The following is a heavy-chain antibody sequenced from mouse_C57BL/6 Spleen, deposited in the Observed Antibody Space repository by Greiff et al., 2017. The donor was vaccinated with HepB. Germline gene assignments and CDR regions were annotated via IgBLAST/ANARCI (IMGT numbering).Heavy chain of an antibody. J-gene: IGHJ1*03. CDR2: IYPGDGDT. CDR3: ARSHYYGSSYWYLDV. CDR1: GYAFSSYW. V-gene: IGHV1-80*01. Sequence: VQLQQSGAELVKPGASVKISCKASGYAFSSYWMNWVKQRPGKGLEWIGQIYPGDGDTNYNGKFKGKATLTADKSSSTAYMQLSSLTSEDSAVYFCARSHYYGSSYWYLDVWGTGTTVTVSS. D-gene: IGHD1-1*01.